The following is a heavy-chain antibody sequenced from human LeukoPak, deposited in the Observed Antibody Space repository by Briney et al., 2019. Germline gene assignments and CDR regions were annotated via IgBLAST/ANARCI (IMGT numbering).Heavy chain of an antibody. CDR3: ARAGLSVMTTVTANWFDP. CDR2: IYYSGST. V-gene: IGHV4-30-4*08. CDR1: GGSVSSGSYY. J-gene: IGHJ5*02. Sequence: SETLSLTCTVSGGSVSSGSYYWSWIRQPPGKGLEWIGYIYYSGSTYYNPSLKSRVTISVDTSKNQFSLKLSSVTAADTAVYYCARAGLSVMTTVTANWFDPWGQGTLVTVSS. D-gene: IGHD4-11*01.